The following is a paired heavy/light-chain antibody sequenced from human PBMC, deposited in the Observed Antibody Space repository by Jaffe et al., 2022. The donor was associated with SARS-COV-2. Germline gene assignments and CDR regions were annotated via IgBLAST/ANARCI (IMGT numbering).Light chain of an antibody. CDR1: SSDGVLYNY. Sequence: QSALTQPASVSGSPGQTITISCTGPSSDGVLYNYVSWYQQYPGKAPKVMIYDVNNRPSGVSDRFSGSKSGNTASLTISGLQAEDEADYYCCSYTTRGTWVFGGGTKVTVL. CDR2: DVN. J-gene: IGLJ3*02. V-gene: IGLV2-14*03. CDR3: CSYTTRGTWV.
Heavy chain of an antibody. J-gene: IGHJ5*02. CDR3: ARSAPQSSPWSYGSGTNSGRNWFDP. CDR2: IYLGDSET. D-gene: IGHD3-10*01. Sequence: EVQLVQSGAEVKKPGESLKISCKVSGYSFTNFWIGWVRQKPGKGLEWMGIIYLGDSETRYSPSFQGQVTISGDRSTSTAYLRWSSLKASDTAMYFCARSAPQSSPWSYGSGTNSGRNWFDPWGQGTLVTVSS. V-gene: IGHV5-51*01. CDR1: GYSFTNFW.